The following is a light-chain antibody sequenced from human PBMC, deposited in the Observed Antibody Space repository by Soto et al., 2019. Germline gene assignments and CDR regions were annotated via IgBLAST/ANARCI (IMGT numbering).Light chain of an antibody. V-gene: IGKV1-5*03. CDR3: QHYYDYTWT. CDR2: KAS. CDR1: QGIGDW. Sequence: DIQMTQSPSSLSASIGDGVTITCRASQGIGDWLAWFQQKPGKAPKLLIYKASNLESGVPSTFSGSASGTEFTLTISSLQPDDFATYYCQHYYDYTWTFGQGTKVEIK. J-gene: IGKJ1*01.